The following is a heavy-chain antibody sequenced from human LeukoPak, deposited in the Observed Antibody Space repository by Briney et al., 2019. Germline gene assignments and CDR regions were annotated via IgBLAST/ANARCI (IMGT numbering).Heavy chain of an antibody. D-gene: IGHD3-3*01. J-gene: IGHJ3*02. CDR1: GFTFSSYG. CDR3: ARDYKYYDFWSGYYPGAFDI. Sequence: PGRSLRLSCAASGFTFSSYGMLWVRQAPGKGLEWVAVIWYDGSNKYYADSVKGQFTISRDNSKNTLYLQMNRLRAEDTAVYYGARDYKYYDFWSGYYPGAFDIWGQGTMVTVSS. CDR2: IWYDGSNK. V-gene: IGHV3-33*01.